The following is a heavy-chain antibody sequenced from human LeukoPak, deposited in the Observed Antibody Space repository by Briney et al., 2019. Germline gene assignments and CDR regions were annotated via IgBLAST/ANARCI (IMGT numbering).Heavy chain of an antibody. V-gene: IGHV1-18*01. Sequence: ASVKVSCKASGYTFTSYGISWVRQAPGQGLEWMGWIGAYNGNTNYAQKLQGRVTMTTDTSTSTAYMELRSLRSDDTAVYYCARDHIAAAGSPLDYWGQGTLVTVSS. CDR2: IGAYNGNT. J-gene: IGHJ4*02. D-gene: IGHD6-13*01. CDR1: GYTFTSYG. CDR3: ARDHIAAAGSPLDY.